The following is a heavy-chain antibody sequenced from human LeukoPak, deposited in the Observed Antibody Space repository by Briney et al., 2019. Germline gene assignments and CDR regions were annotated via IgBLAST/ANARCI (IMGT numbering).Heavy chain of an antibody. D-gene: IGHD3-22*01. CDR2: IVVGSGNT. CDR3: VAPLDSSGYYSAFDI. V-gene: IGHV1-58*01. CDR1: GFTFTSSA. Sequence: SVKVSCKASGFTFTSSAVQWVRQARGQRLEWIGWIVVGSGNTNYAQKFQERVTITRDMSTSTAYMELSSLRSEDTAVYYCVAPLDSSGYYSAFDIWGQGTMVTVSS. J-gene: IGHJ3*02.